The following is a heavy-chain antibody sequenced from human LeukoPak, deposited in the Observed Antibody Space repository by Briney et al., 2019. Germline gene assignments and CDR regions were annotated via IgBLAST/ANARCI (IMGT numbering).Heavy chain of an antibody. Sequence: SETLSLTCTVFGGSIRSGDYFWSWIRQPPGKGLEWIGYIYYSGSTHYSPSLRSRVTISLDTSKNQFSLKLSYVTAADTAVYYCGRGGYDYRWFDPWGQGTLVTVSS. CDR3: GRGGYDYRWFDP. V-gene: IGHV4-30-4*01. J-gene: IGHJ5*02. D-gene: IGHD4-11*01. CDR1: GGSIRSGDYF. CDR2: IYYSGST.